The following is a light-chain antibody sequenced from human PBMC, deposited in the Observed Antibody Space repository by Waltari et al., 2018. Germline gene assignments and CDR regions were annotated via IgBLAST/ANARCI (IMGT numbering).Light chain of an antibody. CDR1: QMIGTY. V-gene: IGKV3-20*01. Sequence: EIVLTQSPGTLSLSPGXXATLSCRASQMIGTYLVWYQQKPGQAPRLLIYGASSRAAGIPDRFSGSGSGTDFSLTISRLEPEDFAVYYCQNHERLPAVFGQGTKVEIK. CDR2: GAS. J-gene: IGKJ1*01. CDR3: QNHERLPAV.